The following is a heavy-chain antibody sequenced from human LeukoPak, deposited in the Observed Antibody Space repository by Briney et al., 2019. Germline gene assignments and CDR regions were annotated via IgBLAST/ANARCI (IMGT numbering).Heavy chain of an antibody. CDR1: GYTFTSYG. Sequence: ASVKVSCKASGYTFTSYGISWVRQAPGQGLEWMGWISAYNGNTNYAQKLQGRVTMTTDTSTSTAYMELRRLRSDDTAVYYCARVRSSGWYSDSSGPLDYWGQGTLVTVSS. J-gene: IGHJ4*02. CDR3: ARVRSSGWYSDSSGPLDY. CDR2: ISAYNGNT. V-gene: IGHV1-18*01. D-gene: IGHD6-19*01.